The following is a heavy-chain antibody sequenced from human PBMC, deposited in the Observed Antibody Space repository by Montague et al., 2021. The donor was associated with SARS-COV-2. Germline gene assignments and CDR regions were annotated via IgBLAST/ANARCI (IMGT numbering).Heavy chain of an antibody. CDR1: GYTFTSYG. Sequence: SVKVSCKASGYTFTSYGISWVRQAPGQGLEWMGWISAYNGNTNYAQELQGRVTMTTDTSTSTAYMELRSLRSDDTAVYYCAREGYYYDSSGWGYYYGMDVWGQGTTVTVSS. CDR2: ISAYNGNT. J-gene: IGHJ6*02. D-gene: IGHD3-22*01. CDR3: AREGYYYDSSGWGYYYGMDV. V-gene: IGHV1-18*01.